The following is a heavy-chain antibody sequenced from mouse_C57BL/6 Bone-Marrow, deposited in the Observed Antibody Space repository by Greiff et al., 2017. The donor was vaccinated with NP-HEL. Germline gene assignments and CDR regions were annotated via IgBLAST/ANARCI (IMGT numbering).Heavy chain of an antibody. CDR3: ARDGSYYSNYDYAMDY. V-gene: IGHV3-5*01. Sequence: VQLKESGPGLVKPSQTVFLTCTVTGISITTGNYRWSWIRQFPGNKLEWIGYIYYSGTITYNPSLTSRTTITRDTPKNQFFLEMNSLTAEDTATYYCARDGSYYSNYDYAMDYWGQGTSVTVSS. CDR2: IYYSGTI. D-gene: IGHD2-5*01. J-gene: IGHJ4*01. CDR1: GISITTGNYR.